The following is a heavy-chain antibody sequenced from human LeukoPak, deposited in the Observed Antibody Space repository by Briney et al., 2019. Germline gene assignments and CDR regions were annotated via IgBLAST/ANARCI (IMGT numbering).Heavy chain of an antibody. J-gene: IGHJ4*02. D-gene: IGHD3-22*01. CDR3: ARDSGRYYYDSSGY. V-gene: IGHV1-18*04. Sequence: ASVKVSCKASGYTFTGYYMHWVRQAPGQGLEWMGWISAYNGNTNYAQKLQGRVTMTTDTSTSTAYMELRSLRSDDTAVYYCARDSGRYYYDSSGYWGQGTLVTVSS. CDR2: ISAYNGNT. CDR1: GYTFTGYY.